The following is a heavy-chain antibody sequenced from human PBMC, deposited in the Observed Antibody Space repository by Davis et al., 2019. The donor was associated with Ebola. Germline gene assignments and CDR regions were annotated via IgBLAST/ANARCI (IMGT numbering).Heavy chain of an antibody. D-gene: IGHD3/OR15-3a*01. CDR2: INSDGSST. J-gene: IGHJ6*02. Sequence: GESLKISCAASGFTFSSYWMHWVRQAPGKGLVWVSRINSDGSSTSYADSVKGRFTISRDNAKNTLYLQMNSLRAEDTAVYYCARAAGDWNYYYYGMDVWGQGITVTVSS. V-gene: IGHV3-74*01. CDR3: ARAAGDWNYYYYGMDV. CDR1: GFTFSSYW.